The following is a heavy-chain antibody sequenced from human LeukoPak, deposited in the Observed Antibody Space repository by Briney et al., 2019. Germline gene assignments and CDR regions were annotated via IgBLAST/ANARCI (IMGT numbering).Heavy chain of an antibody. D-gene: IGHD4-23*01. Sequence: SVKVSCKASGGTFSTFAISWVRQAPGQGLEWMGGIIPIFDTTNYAQQFLGRLTITADESTGTAYMELRRLKSEDTAVYYCARGTGRGYGGNSDAFDIWGQGTMVTVSS. V-gene: IGHV1-69*01. CDR2: IIPIFDTT. J-gene: IGHJ3*02. CDR1: GGTFSTFA. CDR3: ARGTGRGYGGNSDAFDI.